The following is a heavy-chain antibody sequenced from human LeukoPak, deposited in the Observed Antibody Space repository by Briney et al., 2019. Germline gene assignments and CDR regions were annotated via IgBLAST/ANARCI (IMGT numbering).Heavy chain of an antibody. CDR1: GFTFSSYS. Sequence: GGSLRLSCAASGFTFSSYSMNWVRQAPGKGLEWVSSISSSSTYTFYADSVKGRFTISRDNAKNSLYLQMNSLRAEDTAVYYCARDGTRWPSGPPDVWGKGTTVTVSS. CDR3: ARDGTRWPSGPPDV. V-gene: IGHV3-21*01. J-gene: IGHJ6*04. CDR2: ISSSSTYT. D-gene: IGHD6-19*01.